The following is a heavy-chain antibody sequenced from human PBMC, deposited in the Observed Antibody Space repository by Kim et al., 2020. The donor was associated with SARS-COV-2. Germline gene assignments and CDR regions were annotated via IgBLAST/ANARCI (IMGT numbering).Heavy chain of an antibody. J-gene: IGHJ3*02. D-gene: IGHD2-2*01. CDR1: GGTFSSYA. Sequence: SVKVSCKASGGTFSSYAISWVRQAPGQGLEWMGRIIPILGIANYAQKFQGRVTITADKSTSTAYMELSSLRSEDTAVYYCARDRFDGEKYQLLWTMTHWKDDAFDIWGQGTMVTVSS. CDR2: IIPILGIA. V-gene: IGHV1-69*04. CDR3: ARDRFDGEKYQLLWTMTHWKDDAFDI.